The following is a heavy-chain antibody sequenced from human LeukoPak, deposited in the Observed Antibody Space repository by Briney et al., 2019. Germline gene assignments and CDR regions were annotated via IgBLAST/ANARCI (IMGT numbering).Heavy chain of an antibody. CDR3: AKVGYCSSTSCPNDY. V-gene: IGHV3-23*01. J-gene: IGHJ4*02. D-gene: IGHD2-2*01. Sequence: GGSLRLSCTTSGFAFSNYAMNWVRQAPGKGPEWVSGISGFNTYYADSVKGRFTIFRDNSKNTLYLQMNSLRAEDTAVYYCAKVGYCSSTSCPNDYWGQGTLVTVSS. CDR1: GFAFSNYA. CDR2: ISGFNT.